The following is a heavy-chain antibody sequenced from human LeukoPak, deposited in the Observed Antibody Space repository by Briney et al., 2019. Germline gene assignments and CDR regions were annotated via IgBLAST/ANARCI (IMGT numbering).Heavy chain of an antibody. Sequence: GGSLRLSCAASGFTFSNYWMTWVRQAPGKGLEWVANIKPDGSEKYYVDSVKGRFTISRDNAKNSLYLQMNSLRAEDTAVYYCATYSSLNAREFQYWGQGTLVTVSS. D-gene: IGHD3-22*01. CDR2: IKPDGSEK. V-gene: IGHV3-7*01. CDR1: GFTFSNYW. J-gene: IGHJ1*01. CDR3: ATYSSLNAREFQY.